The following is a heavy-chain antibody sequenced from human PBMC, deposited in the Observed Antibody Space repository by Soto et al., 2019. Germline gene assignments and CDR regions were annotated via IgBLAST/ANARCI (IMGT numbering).Heavy chain of an antibody. CDR1: GGSVSSGSYY. Sequence: PSETLSLTCTVSGGSVSSGSYYWSWIRQPPGKGLEWIGYIYYSGSTNYNPSLKSRVTISVDTPKNQFSLKLSSVTAADTAVYYCARSPRRVQGYFQHWGQGTLVTVSS. CDR3: ARSPRRVQGYFQH. J-gene: IGHJ1*01. CDR2: IYYSGST. V-gene: IGHV4-61*01.